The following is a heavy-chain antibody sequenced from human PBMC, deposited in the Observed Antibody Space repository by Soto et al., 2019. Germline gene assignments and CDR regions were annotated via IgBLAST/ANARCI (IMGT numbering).Heavy chain of an antibody. CDR1: GGSISSYY. Sequence: SETLSLTCTVSGGSISSYYWSWIRQPPGKGLEWIGYIYYSGSTNYNPSLKSRVTISVDTSKNQFSLKLSFVTAADTAVYYCARLVRGAFDIWGQGTMVTVSS. CDR3: ARLVRGAFDI. J-gene: IGHJ3*02. D-gene: IGHD3-10*01. V-gene: IGHV4-59*08. CDR2: IYYSGST.